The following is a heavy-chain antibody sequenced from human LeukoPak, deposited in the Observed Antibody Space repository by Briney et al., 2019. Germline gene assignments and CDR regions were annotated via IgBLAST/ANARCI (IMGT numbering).Heavy chain of an antibody. J-gene: IGHJ6*02. D-gene: IGHD2-2*01. Sequence: GGSLRLSCAASGFTFSSYGMHWVRQAPGKGLEWVAVISYDGSNKYYADSVKGRFTISRDNSKNTLYLQMNSLRAEDTAVYYCAREDIVVVPAAKYYYYYGMDVWGQGTTVTFSS. CDR3: AREDIVVVPAAKYYYYYGMDV. V-gene: IGHV3-30*03. CDR2: ISYDGSNK. CDR1: GFTFSSYG.